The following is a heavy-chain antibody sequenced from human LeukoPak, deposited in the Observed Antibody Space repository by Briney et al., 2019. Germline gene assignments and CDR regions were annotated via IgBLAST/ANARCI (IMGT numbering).Heavy chain of an antibody. J-gene: IGHJ4*02. D-gene: IGHD6-6*01. CDR1: GGSISSSSYY. V-gene: IGHV4-39*01. Sequence: PSETLSLTCTVSGGSISSSSYYWGWIRQPPGKGLEWIGSIYYSGSTYYNPSLKSRVTISVDTSNNQFSLNLSSVTAADTAVYYCARLAVRVLAARPIADYWGQGTLVTVSS. CDR2: IYYSGST. CDR3: ARLAVRVLAARPIADY.